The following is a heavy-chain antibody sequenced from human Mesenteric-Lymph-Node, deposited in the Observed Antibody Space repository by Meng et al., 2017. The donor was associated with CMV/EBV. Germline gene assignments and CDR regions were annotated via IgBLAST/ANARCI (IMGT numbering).Heavy chain of an antibody. Sequence: GGSLRLSCAASGFTFDDYSMHWVRQAPGKGLEWVALINWDGSGTYYADSVKGRFTISRDNSKNSLYLQMNSLRTDDTALYYCIKGRGYYYFDFWGQGTLVTVSS. CDR1: GFTFDDYS. CDR2: INWDGSGT. J-gene: IGHJ4*02. D-gene: IGHD6-25*01. V-gene: IGHV3-43*01. CDR3: IKGRGYYYFDF.